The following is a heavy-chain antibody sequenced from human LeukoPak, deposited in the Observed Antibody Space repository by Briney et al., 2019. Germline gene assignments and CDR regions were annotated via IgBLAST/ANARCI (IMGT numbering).Heavy chain of an antibody. CDR2: ISYDGSNK. Sequence: GGSLRLSCAASGFTFSSYAMHWVRQAPGKGLEWVAVISYDGSNKYYADSVKGRFTISRDNSKNTLYLQMNSLRAEDTAVYYCAKDPLWKDYGDVYFDYWGQGTLVTVSS. V-gene: IGHV3-30-3*01. CDR1: GFTFSSYA. D-gene: IGHD4-17*01. J-gene: IGHJ4*02. CDR3: AKDPLWKDYGDVYFDY.